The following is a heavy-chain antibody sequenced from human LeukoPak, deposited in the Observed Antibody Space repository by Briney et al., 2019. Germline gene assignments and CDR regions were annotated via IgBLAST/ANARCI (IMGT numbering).Heavy chain of an antibody. V-gene: IGHV1-18*01. D-gene: IGHD2-15*01. CDR1: GGTFSSYA. CDR2: ISAYNGNT. Sequence: ASVKVSCKASGGTFSSYAISWVRQAPGQGLEWMGWISAYNGNTNYAQKLQGRVTMTTDTSTSTAYMELRSLRSDDTAVYYCARGGVYCSGGSCYGYWGQGTLVTVSS. J-gene: IGHJ4*02. CDR3: ARGGVYCSGGSCYGY.